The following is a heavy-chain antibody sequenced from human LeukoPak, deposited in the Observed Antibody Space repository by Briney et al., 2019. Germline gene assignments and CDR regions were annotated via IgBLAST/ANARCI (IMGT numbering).Heavy chain of an antibody. CDR3: ASSGQGGVRFLETYYYYYMDV. Sequence: ASVKVSCKASGFSFTGSVIQWVRQARGQRLEWIGWIVVGSGNTNYAQKFQERVTITRDRSTSTAYMELSSLRSEDTAVYYCASSGQGGVRFLETYYYYYMDVWGKGTTVTVSS. CDR2: IVVGSGNT. D-gene: IGHD3-3*01. V-gene: IGHV1-58*02. J-gene: IGHJ6*03. CDR1: GFSFTGSV.